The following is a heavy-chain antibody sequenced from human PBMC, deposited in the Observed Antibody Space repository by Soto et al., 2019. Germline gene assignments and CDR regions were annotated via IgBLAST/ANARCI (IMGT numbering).Heavy chain of an antibody. CDR3: ARSVEWLLGREPYFDY. CDR2: IYPGDSDT. D-gene: IGHD3-3*01. CDR1: GYSFTSYW. V-gene: IGHV5-51*01. J-gene: IGHJ4*02. Sequence: GESLKISCKGSGYSFTSYWIGWVRQMPGKGLEWMGIIYPGDSDTRYSPSFQGQVTISADKSISTAYLQWSSLKASDTAMYYCARSVEWLLGREPYFDYWGQGTLVTVSS.